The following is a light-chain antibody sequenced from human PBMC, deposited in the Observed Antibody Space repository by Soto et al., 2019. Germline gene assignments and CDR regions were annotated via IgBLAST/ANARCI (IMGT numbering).Light chain of an antibody. V-gene: IGKV3-15*01. J-gene: IGKJ2*03. CDR1: QSVSSN. Sequence: IVMTQSPATLSVSPGERAPLPSRASQSVSSNLAWYQQKPGQAPRLLIYGASTRATGIPARFSGSGSGTDFTLTNRILHSEDVAVYYCQEYNIWPYSFGHGTKREIK. CDR3: QEYNIWPYS. CDR2: GAS.